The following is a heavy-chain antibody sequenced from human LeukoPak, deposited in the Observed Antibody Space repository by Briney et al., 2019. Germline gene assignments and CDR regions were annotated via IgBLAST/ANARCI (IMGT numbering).Heavy chain of an antibody. D-gene: IGHD3-10*01. CDR1: GGSIRSHY. J-gene: IGHJ3*02. V-gene: IGHV4-59*11. CDR3: ARSTIRGASGMAFDI. CDR2: IHDSGST. Sequence: PSETLSLTCTVSGGSIRSHYWSWIRQPPGKGLEYIGYIHDSGSTNYNPFLRGRVTISVDTSKNQFSLKLSSVTAADTAVYYCARSTIRGASGMAFDIWGQGTMVTVSS.